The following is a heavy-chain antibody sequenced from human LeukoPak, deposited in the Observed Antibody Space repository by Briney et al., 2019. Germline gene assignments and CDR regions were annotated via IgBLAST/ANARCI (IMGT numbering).Heavy chain of an antibody. CDR3: ARRSHCEGGSCPPV. V-gene: IGHV4-34*01. J-gene: IGHJ6*02. CDR2: VYIDGRT. D-gene: IGHD2-15*01. CDR1: GGSFSGYY. Sequence: SETLSLTCAVYGGSFSGYYWSWIRQPPGKGLEWIGSVYIDGRTYSDPSLRSRLTLSLDTSKNHISLNLKFVTAADTAVYYCARRSHCEGGSCPPVWGQGTTVTVSS.